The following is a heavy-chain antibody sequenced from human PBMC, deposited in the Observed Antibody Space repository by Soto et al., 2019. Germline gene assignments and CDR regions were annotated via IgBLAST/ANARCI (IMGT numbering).Heavy chain of an antibody. CDR3: AREFDPLHPYNWNDLTFDY. Sequence: KFQGRVTITRDTSASTAYMELSSLRSEDTAVYYCAREFDPLHPYNWNDLTFDYWGQGTLVTVSS. V-gene: IGHV1-3*01. D-gene: IGHD1-20*01. J-gene: IGHJ4*02.